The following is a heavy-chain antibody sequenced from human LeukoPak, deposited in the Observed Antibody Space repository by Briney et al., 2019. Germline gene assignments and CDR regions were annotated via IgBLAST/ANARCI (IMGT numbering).Heavy chain of an antibody. CDR3: AKLGGLWGYDILTGYYNEY. V-gene: IGHV3-23*01. D-gene: IGHD3-9*01. Sequence: GGSLRLSCAASGFSFSNYAMSWVRQAPGKGLAWVSFISGSGGRTYYADSVKGRFTISRDNSKNTLYLQMNSLRAEDTAVYYCAKLGGLWGYDILTGYYNEYWGQGTLVTVSS. J-gene: IGHJ4*02. CDR2: ISGSGGRT. CDR1: GFSFSNYA.